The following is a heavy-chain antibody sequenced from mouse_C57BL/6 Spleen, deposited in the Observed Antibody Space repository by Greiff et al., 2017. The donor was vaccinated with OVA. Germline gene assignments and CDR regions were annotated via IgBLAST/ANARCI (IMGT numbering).Heavy chain of an antibody. CDR1: GFTFSDYG. J-gene: IGHJ1*03. CDR2: ISSGSSTI. V-gene: IGHV5-17*01. CDR3: VSHYYGSRGGYFDV. D-gene: IGHD1-1*01. Sequence: EVKLVESGGGLVKPGGSLKLSCAASGFTFSDYGMHWVRQAPEKGLELVAYISSGSSTIYYADTVKGRFTISRDNAKNTLFLQMTSLRSEDTAMYYCVSHYYGSRGGYFDVWGTGTTVTVSS.